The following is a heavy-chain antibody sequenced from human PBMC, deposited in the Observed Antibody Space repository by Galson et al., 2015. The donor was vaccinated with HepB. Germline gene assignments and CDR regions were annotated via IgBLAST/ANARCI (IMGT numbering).Heavy chain of an antibody. CDR2: ISGSNRNT. V-gene: IGHV1-18*01. Sequence: QSGAEVKKPGESMRISCKAFGYTFTNYGVSWVRQAPGRGLEWMGWISGSNRNTNYAQQSQGRVTMTIDTATSTAYLELRGLRPDDTAVYYCARCGDYRFDYWYFDLWGRGTLVTVSS. CDR3: ARCGDYRFDYWYFDL. J-gene: IGHJ2*01. CDR1: GYTFTNYG. D-gene: IGHD2-21*02.